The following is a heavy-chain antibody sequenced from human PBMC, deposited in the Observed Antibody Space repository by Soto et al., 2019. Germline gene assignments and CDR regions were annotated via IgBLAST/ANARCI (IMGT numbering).Heavy chain of an antibody. CDR1: GGTFSSYT. CDR2: IIPILGIA. D-gene: IGHD3-3*01. Sequence: GASVKVSCKASGGTFSSYTISWVRQAPGQGLEWMGRIIPILGIANYAQKFRGRVTITADKSTSTAYMELSSLRSEDTAVYYCARDIRYYDFLVARIYYYYYMDVWGKGTTVTVSS. J-gene: IGHJ6*03. V-gene: IGHV1-69*02. CDR3: ARDIRYYDFLVARIYYYYYMDV.